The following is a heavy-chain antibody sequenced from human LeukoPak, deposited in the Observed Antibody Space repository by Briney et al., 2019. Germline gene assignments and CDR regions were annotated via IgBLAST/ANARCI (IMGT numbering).Heavy chain of an antibody. D-gene: IGHD2-21*02. V-gene: IGHV1-69*01. CDR3: AREGVVVTAFYYYYGMDV. CDR1: GGTFSSYA. J-gene: IGHJ6*02. Sequence: PVKVSCKASGGTFSSYAISWVRQAPGQGLEWMGGIIPIFGTANYAQKFQGRVTITADESTSTAYMELSSLRSEDTAVYYCAREGVVVTAFYYYYGMDVWGQGTTVTVSS. CDR2: IIPIFGTA.